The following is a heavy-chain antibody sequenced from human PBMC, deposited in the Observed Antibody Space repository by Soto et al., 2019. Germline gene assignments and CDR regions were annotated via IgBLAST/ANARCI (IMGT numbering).Heavy chain of an antibody. J-gene: IGHJ4*02. CDR2: INPRSGTI. CDR1: GYTFTRHY. D-gene: IGHD3-3*01. V-gene: IGHV1-46*03. Sequence: QVQLVQSGAEVKKPGASVKVSCKASGYTFTRHYMHWVRQAPGQGLEWMGIINPRSGTISHEQKFQGRVTMTRDTSTRSVDMELSSLKSEDTAVYYCTRGLERYYFDYWGKGTLVTVSS. CDR3: TRGLERYYFDY.